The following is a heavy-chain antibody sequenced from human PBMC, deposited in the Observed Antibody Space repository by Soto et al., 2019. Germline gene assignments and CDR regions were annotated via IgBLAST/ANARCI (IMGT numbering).Heavy chain of an antibody. D-gene: IGHD2-15*01. CDR3: ARDNGPCSGGSCYPLSRPNWFDP. V-gene: IGHV3-48*02. CDR2: ISSSSSTI. J-gene: IGHJ5*02. CDR1: GFTFSSYS. Sequence: GGSLRLSCAASGFTFSSYSMNWVRQAPGKGLEWVSYISSSSSTIYYADSVKGRFTISRDNAKNSLYLQMNSLRDEDTAVYYCARDNGPCSGGSCYPLSRPNWFDPWGQGTLVTVSS.